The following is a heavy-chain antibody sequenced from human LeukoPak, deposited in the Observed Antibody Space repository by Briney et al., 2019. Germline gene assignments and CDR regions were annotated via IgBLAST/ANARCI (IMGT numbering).Heavy chain of an antibody. CDR3: AKSNGYGLVDI. D-gene: IGHD3-10*01. CDR1: GGSISSYY. V-gene: IGHV4-59*12. J-gene: IGHJ3*02. Sequence: PSETLSLTCTVSGGSISSYYWSWIRQPPGKGLEWIGYIYYSGSTNYNPSLKSRVTISLDTSRNQFSLKLTSVTAADTAVYYCAKSNGYGLVDIWGQGTMVTVSS. CDR2: IYYSGST.